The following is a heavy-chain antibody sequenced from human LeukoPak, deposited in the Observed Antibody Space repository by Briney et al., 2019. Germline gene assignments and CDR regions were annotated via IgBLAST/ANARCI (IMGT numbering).Heavy chain of an antibody. CDR2: IDPNSGGT. J-gene: IGHJ4*02. Sequence: ASVKVSCKASGYTFTVYYLHWVRQAPGQGLEWMGWIDPNSGGTNYAQQLQGRVTLTRDTSIGTAYMELSRLRSDGTAVYYCASASYMGGDFDYWGQGTLVTVSS. CDR3: ASASYMGGDFDY. V-gene: IGHV1-2*02. D-gene: IGHD1-26*01. CDR1: GYTFTVYY.